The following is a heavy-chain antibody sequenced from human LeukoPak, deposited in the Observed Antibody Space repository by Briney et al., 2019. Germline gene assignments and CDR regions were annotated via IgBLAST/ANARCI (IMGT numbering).Heavy chain of an antibody. D-gene: IGHD5-18*01. CDR3: ASRGYSYGWFDY. CDR1: GYTFTSYY. CDR2: INPSGGST. J-gene: IGHJ4*02. V-gene: IGHV1-46*01. Sequence: GGSLRLSCAASGYTFTSYYMHWVRQAPGQGLEWMGIINPSGGSTSYAQKFQGRVTMTRDTSTSTVYMELSSLRSEDTAVYYCASRGYSYGWFDYWGQGTLVTVSS.